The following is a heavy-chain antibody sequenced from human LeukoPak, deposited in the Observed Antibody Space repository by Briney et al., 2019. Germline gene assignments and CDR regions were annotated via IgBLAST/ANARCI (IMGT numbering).Heavy chain of an antibody. Sequence: PGGSLSLSCAAPGFTFSSYAMSWVRQAPGKGLEWVSAISGSGGGTSYADSVKGRLTISRDNSKNTLSLQMNSLRAEDTAVYYCAKDAYTSSWYRFDPWGQGTLVTVSS. CDR3: AKDAYTSSWYRFDP. CDR2: ISGSGGGT. CDR1: GFTFSSYA. D-gene: IGHD6-13*01. V-gene: IGHV3-23*01. J-gene: IGHJ5*02.